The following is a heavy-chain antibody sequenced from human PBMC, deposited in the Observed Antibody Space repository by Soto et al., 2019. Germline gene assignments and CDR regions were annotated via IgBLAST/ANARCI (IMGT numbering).Heavy chain of an antibody. V-gene: IGHV3-33*01. J-gene: IGHJ5*02. CDR2: IWYDGSNK. CDR1: GFTFSSYG. D-gene: IGHD5-12*01. Sequence: PGGSLRLSCAASGFTFSSYGMHWVRQAPGKGLEWVAVIWYDGSNKYYADSVKGRFTISRDNSKNTLYLQMNSLRAEDTAVYYCARDIWPMVASNWFDPWGQGTLVTVSS. CDR3: ARDIWPMVASNWFDP.